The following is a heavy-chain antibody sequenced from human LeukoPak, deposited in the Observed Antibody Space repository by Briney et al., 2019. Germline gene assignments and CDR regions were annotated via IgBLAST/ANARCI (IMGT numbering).Heavy chain of an antibody. CDR2: IHHGGST. CDR3: ARVYGSGSYDY. V-gene: IGHV4-38-2*02. D-gene: IGHD3-10*01. CDR1: GYSISSGYF. Sequence: SETLSLTCTVSGYSISSGYFWGWIRQPPGKGLEWIGSIHHGGSTYYNPSLKSRVTISVDASKNQFSLKLSSVTAADTAVYYCARVYGSGSYDYWGQGTLVTVSS. J-gene: IGHJ4*02.